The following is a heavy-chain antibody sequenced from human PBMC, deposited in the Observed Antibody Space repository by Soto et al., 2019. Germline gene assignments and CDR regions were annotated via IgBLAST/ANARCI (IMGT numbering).Heavy chain of an antibody. V-gene: IGHV3-7*03. J-gene: IGHJ4*02. CDR1: GVTFSSYA. CDR3: ATDILDY. Sequence: GGSLRLSCAASGVTFSSYAMTWARQAPGKGLEWVANINQHGREKLYVDSVEGRFSISRDNAYNSVYLQMNSLRAEDTAIYYCATDILDYWGQGTSVTVSS. CDR2: INQHGREK.